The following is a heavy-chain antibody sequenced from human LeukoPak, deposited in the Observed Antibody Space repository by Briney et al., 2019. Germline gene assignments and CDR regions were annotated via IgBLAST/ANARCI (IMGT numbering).Heavy chain of an antibody. CDR2: IIPIFGTA. CDR3: ARGRGVDSDIVVVVAAYDY. V-gene: IGHV1-69*13. Sequence: SVKVSCKASGGTFTSYDISGVRQAPGQGLEWMGGIIPIFGTANYVQKFQGRVTITGDESTSTAYMELSSLRSEDTAVYYCARGRGVDSDIVVVVAAYDYWGQGTLVTVSS. CDR1: GGTFTSYD. J-gene: IGHJ4*02. D-gene: IGHD2-15*01.